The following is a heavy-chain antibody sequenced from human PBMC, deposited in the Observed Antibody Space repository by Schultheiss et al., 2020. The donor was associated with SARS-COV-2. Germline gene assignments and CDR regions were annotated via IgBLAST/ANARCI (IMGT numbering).Heavy chain of an antibody. Sequence: SETLSLTCTVSGGSISSYYWSWIRQPPGKGLEWIGYIYYSGSTNYNPSLKSRVTISVDTSKNHFSLKLSSVTAADTAVYYCARGAYYYDSSDYVWFDPWGQGTLVTVSS. CDR3: ARGAYYYDSSDYVWFDP. J-gene: IGHJ5*02. CDR1: GGSISSYY. CDR2: IYYSGST. D-gene: IGHD3-22*01. V-gene: IGHV4-59*01.